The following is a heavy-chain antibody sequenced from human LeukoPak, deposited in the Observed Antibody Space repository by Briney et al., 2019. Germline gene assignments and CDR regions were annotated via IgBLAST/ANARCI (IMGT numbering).Heavy chain of an antibody. CDR2: ISSSGSTI. CDR3: ATDYGYYVGY. V-gene: IGHV3-48*03. Sequence: TGGSLRLSCAASGFTFSSYEMNWVRQAPGKGLEWVSYISSSGSTIYYADSVKGRFTISRDNAKNSLYLQMNSLRAEDTAVYYCATDYGYYVGYWGQGTLVTVSS. J-gene: IGHJ4*02. CDR1: GFTFSSYE. D-gene: IGHD4-17*01.